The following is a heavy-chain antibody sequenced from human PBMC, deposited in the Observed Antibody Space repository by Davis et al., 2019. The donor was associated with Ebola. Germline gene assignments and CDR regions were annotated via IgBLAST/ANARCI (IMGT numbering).Heavy chain of an antibody. D-gene: IGHD2-15*01. Sequence: GESLKISCAASGFTFSSYGMHWVRQAPGKGLEWVAVISYDGSNKYYADSVKGRFTISRDNSKNTLYLQMNSLRAEDTAVYYCAKDGGYCSGGSCANFDYWGQGTLVTVSS. V-gene: IGHV3-30*18. CDR2: ISYDGSNK. CDR1: GFTFSSYG. J-gene: IGHJ4*02. CDR3: AKDGGYCSGGSCANFDY.